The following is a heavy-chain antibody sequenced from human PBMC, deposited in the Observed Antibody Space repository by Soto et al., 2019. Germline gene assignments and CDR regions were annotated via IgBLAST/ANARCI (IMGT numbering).Heavy chain of an antibody. J-gene: IGHJ6*02. Sequence: ASVKVSCKASGYTFTSYGISWVRQAPGQGLEWMGWISAYNGNTNYAQKLQGRVTMTTDTSTSTAYMELRSLRSDDTAVYYCARPTIFGVVIHYYYYGMDVWVQGNTVTVSS. D-gene: IGHD3-3*01. CDR2: ISAYNGNT. V-gene: IGHV1-18*01. CDR3: ARPTIFGVVIHYYYYGMDV. CDR1: GYTFTSYG.